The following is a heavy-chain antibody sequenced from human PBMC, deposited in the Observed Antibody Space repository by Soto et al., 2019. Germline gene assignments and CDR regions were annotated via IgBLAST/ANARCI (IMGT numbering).Heavy chain of an antibody. Sequence: EAQLVESGGGLVKPGGSLRLSCAASGFTFSSYSMNWVRQAPGKGLEWVSSISSSSRYIYYADSVKGRFTISRNNAKNTLYNQMNSLSDEDSAEYYCDSIYQQIDYWGQGTQVTVSS. CDR3: DSIYQQIDY. D-gene: IGHD4-4*01. V-gene: IGHV3-21*01. CDR2: ISSSSRYI. CDR1: GFTFSSYS. J-gene: IGHJ4*02.